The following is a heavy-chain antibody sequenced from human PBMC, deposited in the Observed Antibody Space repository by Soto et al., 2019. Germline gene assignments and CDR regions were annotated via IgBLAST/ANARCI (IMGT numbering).Heavy chain of an antibody. CDR1: GGSVSGYY. J-gene: IGHJ4*02. CDR3: ARHSNEYRKSLDY. D-gene: IGHD1-1*01. V-gene: IGHV4-59*08. CDR2: IHYTGSS. Sequence: QLKLQESGPGLVKPSETLSLTCTVSGGSVSGYYWSWIRQPPGKGLEWIAYIHYTGSSNSNPSLESRVTMSVDTSKNQFSLKLSSVTAADTAVYYCARHSNEYRKSLDYWGKGTLVTVSS.